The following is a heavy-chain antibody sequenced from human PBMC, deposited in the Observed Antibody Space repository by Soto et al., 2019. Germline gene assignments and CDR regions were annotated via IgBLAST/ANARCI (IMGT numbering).Heavy chain of an antibody. Sequence: SEPLSLSFAFHCGYFTDSYWSCIRQAPGKGLEWIGEIHHSGTTNYNPSLKSRVTITLDRSKNQFTLRLSSMTAADAAVYYCANDYGDYRNDAFDIWSPGTRVT. V-gene: IGHV4-34*01. CDR3: ANDYGDYRNDAFDI. CDR2: IHHSGTT. CDR1: CGYFTDSY. D-gene: IGHD4-17*01. J-gene: IGHJ3*02.